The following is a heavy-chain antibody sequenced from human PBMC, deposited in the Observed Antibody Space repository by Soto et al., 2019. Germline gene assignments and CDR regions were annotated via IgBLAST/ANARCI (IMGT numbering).Heavy chain of an antibody. CDR1: GFTFSSYG. J-gene: IGHJ6*02. CDR3: VKSGDQYYYYGMDV. CDR2: ISYDGSNK. Sequence: QVQLVESGGGVVQPGRSLRLSCAASGFTFSSYGMHWVRQAPGKGLEWVAVISYDGSNKYYADSVKGRFTISRDNSKNTLYLQMNSLRAEDTAVYYCVKSGDQYYYYGMDVWGQGTTVTVSS. V-gene: IGHV3-30*18. D-gene: IGHD3-10*01.